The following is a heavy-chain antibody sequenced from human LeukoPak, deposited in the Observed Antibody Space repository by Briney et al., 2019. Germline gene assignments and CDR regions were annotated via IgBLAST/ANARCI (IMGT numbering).Heavy chain of an antibody. CDR2: IIPIFGTA. J-gene: IGHJ5*02. Sequence: SVKVSCKASGGTFSSYAISWVRQAPGQGLEWMGWIIPIFGTANYAQKFQGRVTITADESTSTAYMELSSLRSEDTAVYYCARDPRVSDYVWGSYHWFDPWGQGTLVTVSS. V-gene: IGHV1-69*13. CDR1: GGTFSSYA. D-gene: IGHD3-16*02. CDR3: ARDPRVSDYVWGSYHWFDP.